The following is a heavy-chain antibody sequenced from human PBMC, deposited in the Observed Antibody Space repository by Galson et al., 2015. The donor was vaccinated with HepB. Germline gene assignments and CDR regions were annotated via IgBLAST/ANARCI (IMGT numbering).Heavy chain of an antibody. CDR1: GYTFTSYA. D-gene: IGHD3-10*01. Sequence: SVKVSCKASGYTFTSYAMHWVRQAPGQRLEWMGWINAGNGNTKYSQKFQGRVTITRDTSASTACMELSSLRSEDTAVYYCARDLGYYYGSGSYIWGQGTLVTVSS. CDR2: INAGNGNT. CDR3: ARDLGYYYGSGSYI. V-gene: IGHV1-3*01. J-gene: IGHJ4*02.